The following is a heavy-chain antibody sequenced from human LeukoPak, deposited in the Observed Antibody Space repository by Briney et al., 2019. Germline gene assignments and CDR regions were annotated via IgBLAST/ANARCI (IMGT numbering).Heavy chain of an antibody. CDR3: ARDGGSDFDYDSSGYYYGMDV. CDR2: ISGSGGST. J-gene: IGHJ6*02. CDR1: GFTFRSYA. D-gene: IGHD3-22*01. Sequence: GGSLRLSCAASGFTFRSYAMSWVRQAPGKGLEWVSAISGSGGSTYYADSVKGRFTISRDNSKNTLYLQMNSLRAEDTAVYYCARDGGSDFDYDSSGYYYGMDVWGQGTTVTVSS. V-gene: IGHV3-23*01.